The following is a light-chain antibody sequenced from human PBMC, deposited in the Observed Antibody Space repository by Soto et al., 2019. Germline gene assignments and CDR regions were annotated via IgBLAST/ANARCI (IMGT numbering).Light chain of an antibody. Sequence: QSVLTQPPSVSGAPGQRVTISCTGSSSNIGAGYDVHWYQQLPGTAPKLLIYGNSNRPSGVPDRFSGSKSGTSASLAITGLQAEDEADYYCSSYTSSSTPYVTGTGTKVTVL. CDR3: SSYTSSSTPYV. V-gene: IGLV1-40*01. CDR1: SSNIGAGYD. CDR2: GNS. J-gene: IGLJ1*01.